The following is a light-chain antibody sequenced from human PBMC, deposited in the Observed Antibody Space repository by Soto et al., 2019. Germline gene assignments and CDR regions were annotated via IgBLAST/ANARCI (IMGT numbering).Light chain of an antibody. CDR2: LAS. J-gene: IGKJ1*01. CDR3: MQALQTPA. V-gene: IGKV2-28*01. Sequence: DIVMTQSPLYMPVTPGEPASISCRSIQSLQHSNGYTYLDWYVQKPGESPQILIYLASNRASGVPKMFSGSGSGTDFTLKISRVEAEDVGTYYCMQALQTPAFGQGTKVEIK. CDR1: QSLQHSNGYTY.